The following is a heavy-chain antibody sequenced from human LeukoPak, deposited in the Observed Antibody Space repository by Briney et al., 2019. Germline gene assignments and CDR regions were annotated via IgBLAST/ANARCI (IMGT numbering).Heavy chain of an antibody. J-gene: IGHJ4*02. CDR1: GFTFSSYG. CDR3: ARVHCSGGSCYGDVFDY. Sequence: PGGSLRLSCAASGFTFSSYGMHWVRQAPGQGLEWVGIINPGDASTSYAQKFQGRVTMTRDTSTSTVYMDLSSLRSEDTAMYYCARVHCSGGSCYGDVFDYWGQGTLVTVSS. CDR2: INPGDAST. V-gene: IGHV1-46*01. D-gene: IGHD2-15*01.